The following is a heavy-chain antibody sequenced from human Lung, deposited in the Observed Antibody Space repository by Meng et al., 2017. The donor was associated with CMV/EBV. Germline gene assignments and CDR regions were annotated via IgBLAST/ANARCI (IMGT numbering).Heavy chain of an antibody. V-gene: IGHV4-4*07. CDR3: ARAAAAGTDFDY. J-gene: IGHJ4*02. D-gene: IGHD6-13*01. CDR2: IYTSGST. Sequence: VQLQESVPGLVKPSEXLSLTCTVSGGSISSYYWSWIRQPAGKGLGWIGGIYTSGSTNYNPSLKSRVTMSVDTSKNQFSLKLSSVTAADTAVYYCARAAAAGTDFDYWGQGTLVTVAS. CDR1: GGSISSYY.